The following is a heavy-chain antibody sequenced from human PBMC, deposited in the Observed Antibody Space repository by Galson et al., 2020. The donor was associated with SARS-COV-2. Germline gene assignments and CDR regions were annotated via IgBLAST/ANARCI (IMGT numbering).Heavy chain of an antibody. CDR3: ARVMEPWTVPYYYYYGMDV. CDR1: GGSISSYY. V-gene: IGHV4-59*01. J-gene: IGHJ6*02. D-gene: IGHD2-8*01. Sequence: SETLSLTCTVSGGSISSYYWSWIRQPPGKGLEWIGYIYYSGSTNYNPSLKGRITISVDTSKNQFSLELSSVTAADTAVYYCARVMEPWTVPYYYYYGMDVWGQGTTVTVSS. CDR2: IYYSGST.